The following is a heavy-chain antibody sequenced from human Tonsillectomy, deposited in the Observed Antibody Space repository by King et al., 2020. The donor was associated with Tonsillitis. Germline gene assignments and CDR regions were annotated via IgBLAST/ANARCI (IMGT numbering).Heavy chain of an antibody. Sequence: VQLVESGGGLVQPGGSLRLSCAASGFTFSNYAMSWVRQAPEKGLEWLAVIYGDESSTYYADSLKGRFTISRDNSKNTLYLHMSSLRAEDTAVYYCAKYYHYGMEVWGQGTTVTVS. CDR3: AKYYHYGMEV. CDR1: GFTFSNYA. CDR2: IYGDESST. J-gene: IGHJ6*02. V-gene: IGHV3-23*03.